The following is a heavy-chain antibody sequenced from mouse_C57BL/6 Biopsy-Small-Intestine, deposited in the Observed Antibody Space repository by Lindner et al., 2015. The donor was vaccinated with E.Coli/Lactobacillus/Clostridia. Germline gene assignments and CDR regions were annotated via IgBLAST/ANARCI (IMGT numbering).Heavy chain of an antibody. CDR3: ARATGFAY. CDR1: GITFSDYG. V-gene: IGHV5-17*01. J-gene: IGHJ3*01. Sequence: VQLQESGEGLVRPGGSLKLSCAASGITFSDYGMHWVRQAPEKGLEWIAYISRGSSTIYYADTVKGRFTISRDNAKNTLFLQMTSLRSEDTAMYYCARATGFAYWGQGTLVTVSA. CDR2: ISRGSSTI. D-gene: IGHD4-1*02.